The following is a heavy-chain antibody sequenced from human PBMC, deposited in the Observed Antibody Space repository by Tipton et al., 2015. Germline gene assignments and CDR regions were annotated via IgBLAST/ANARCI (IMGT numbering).Heavy chain of an antibody. CDR3: ARTFSSSWWEYYYGMDV. CDR2: IWYDGSNK. D-gene: IGHD6-13*01. Sequence: SLRLSCAASGFTFSSYGMHWVRQAPGKGLEWVAVIWYDGSNKYYADSVKGRFTISRDNSKNTLYLQMNSLRAEDTAVYYCARTFSSSWWEYYYGMDVWGQGTTITVSS. V-gene: IGHV3-33*01. CDR1: GFTFSSYG. J-gene: IGHJ6*02.